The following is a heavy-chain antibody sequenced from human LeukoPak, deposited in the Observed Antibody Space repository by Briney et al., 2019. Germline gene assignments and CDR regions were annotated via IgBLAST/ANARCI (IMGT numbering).Heavy chain of an antibody. J-gene: IGHJ5*02. V-gene: IGHV1-18*01. CDR2: ISAYNGNT. Sequence: ASVKVSCKASGYTFTSYGISWVRQAPGQGLEWMGWISAYNGNTNYAQKFQGRVTMTRDTSISTAYMELSRLRSDDTAVYYCARARASINWFDPWGQGTLVTVSS. D-gene: IGHD6-6*01. CDR3: ARARASINWFDP. CDR1: GYTFTSYG.